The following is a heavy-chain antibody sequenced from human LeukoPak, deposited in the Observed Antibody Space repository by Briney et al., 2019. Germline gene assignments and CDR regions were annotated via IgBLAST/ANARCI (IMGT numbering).Heavy chain of an antibody. Sequence: GESLKISCKGSGYSFISHWIGWVRQMPGKGLEWRGIIYPGDSDTRYSPSFQGQVTISADKSITTAYLQWSSLKASDTAMYYCARRSYTSSCFDYWGQGTLVTVSS. D-gene: IGHD6-13*01. CDR2: IYPGDSDT. CDR1: GYSFISHW. CDR3: ARRSYTSSCFDY. V-gene: IGHV5-51*01. J-gene: IGHJ4*02.